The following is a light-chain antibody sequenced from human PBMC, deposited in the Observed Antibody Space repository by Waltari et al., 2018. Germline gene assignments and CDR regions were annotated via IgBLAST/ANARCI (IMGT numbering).Light chain of an antibody. V-gene: IGKV3-11*01. CDR2: DAS. CDR3: QRRSNWPPVFT. Sequence: EIVLTQSPATLSLSPGERATLSCRASQSVSSYLAWYQQKPGQAPRLLIYDASNRATGSPARFSGSGSGTDFTLTISSLEPEDFAVYYCQRRSNWPPVFTFGPGTKVDIK. J-gene: IGKJ3*01. CDR1: QSVSSY.